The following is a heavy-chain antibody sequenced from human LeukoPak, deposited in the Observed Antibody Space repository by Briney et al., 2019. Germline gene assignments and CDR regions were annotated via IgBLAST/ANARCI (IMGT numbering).Heavy chain of an antibody. Sequence: SVKVSCKASGGTFSSYAISWVRQAPGQGREWMGGIIPIFGTANYAQKFQGRVTITADESTSTAYMELSSLGSEDTAVYYCARCGTAHYYYYMDVWGKGTTVTVSS. V-gene: IGHV1-69*13. D-gene: IGHD1-1*01. CDR2: IIPIFGTA. J-gene: IGHJ6*03. CDR3: ARCGTAHYYYYMDV. CDR1: GGTFSSYA.